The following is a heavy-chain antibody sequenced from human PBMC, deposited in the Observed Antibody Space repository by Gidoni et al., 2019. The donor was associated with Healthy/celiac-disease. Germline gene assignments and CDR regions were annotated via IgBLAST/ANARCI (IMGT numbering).Heavy chain of an antibody. V-gene: IGHV4-4*02. CDR3: AIDSSPGDPFYYYGMDV. CDR2: IYHSGST. D-gene: IGHD4-17*01. Sequence: QVQLQESGPELVKPSGTLSLTCAVSGGSISSSNWWRWVRQPPGKGLEWIGEIYHSGSTNSNPSLKSRVTISVDNSQHQFSLKLSSVTAADTAVYYCAIDSSPGDPFYYYGMDVWGQGTTVTVSS. J-gene: IGHJ6*02. CDR1: GGSISSSNW.